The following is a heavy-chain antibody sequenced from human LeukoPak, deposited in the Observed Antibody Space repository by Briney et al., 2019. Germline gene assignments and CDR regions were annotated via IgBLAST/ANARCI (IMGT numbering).Heavy chain of an antibody. CDR1: GFSISNSNYH. CDR3: ARAGIYSGYDRRARNWFDP. J-gene: IGHJ5*02. D-gene: IGHD5-12*01. CDR2: ICSSGSA. V-gene: IGHV4-39*07. Sequence: KPSETLSLTCAVSGFSISNSNYHWGWIRQPPGKGLEWIGSICSSGSAYYNPSLKSRVTTSIDTSKNQFSLKLSSVTAADTAVYYCARAGIYSGYDRRARNWFDPWGQGTLVTVSS.